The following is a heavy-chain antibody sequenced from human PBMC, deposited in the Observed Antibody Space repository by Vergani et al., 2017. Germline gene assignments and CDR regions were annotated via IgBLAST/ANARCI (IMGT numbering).Heavy chain of an antibody. CDR2: INPSGGHT. CDR3: ARGDYGILTGYRY. CDR1: GYTFSNYY. D-gene: IGHD3-9*01. J-gene: IGHJ4*02. V-gene: IGHV1-46*03. Sequence: QVQVVQSGAEVKKSGASVKVSCKTSGYTFSNYYMHWVRQAPGQGLEWMGIINPSGGHTNYAQKFQGRVTMTRDTSTGTVYMGLSSLRSEDPAIYYCARGDYGILTGYRYWGQGTLVTVSA.